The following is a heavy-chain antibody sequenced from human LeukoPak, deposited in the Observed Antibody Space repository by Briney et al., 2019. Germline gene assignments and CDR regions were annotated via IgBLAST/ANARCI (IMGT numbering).Heavy chain of an antibody. CDR2: INHSGST. V-gene: IGHV4-34*01. D-gene: IGHD2-8*01. CDR3: ARGPPLYCTNGVCPFDP. Sequence: SETLSLTWAVYGGSFSGYYWSWLRQPPGKGLEWIGEINHSGSTNYNPSLKSRVTISVDTSKNQFSLKLSSVTAADTAVYYCARGPPLYCTNGVCPFDPWGQGTLVTVSS. CDR1: GGSFSGYY. J-gene: IGHJ5*02.